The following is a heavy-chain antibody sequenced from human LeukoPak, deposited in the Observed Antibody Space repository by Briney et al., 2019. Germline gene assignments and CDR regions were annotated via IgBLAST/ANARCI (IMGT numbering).Heavy chain of an antibody. CDR3: AKDVMLVIAYDAFDI. CDR1: GFTFSSYA. D-gene: IGHD2-21*01. CDR2: ISGSGGST. J-gene: IGHJ3*02. V-gene: IGHV3-23*01. Sequence: PGGSLRLSCAASGFTFSSYAMSWVRQAPGKGLEWVSAISGSGGSTYYADPVKGRFTISRDNSKNTLYLQMNSLRAEDTAVYYCAKDVMLVIAYDAFDIWGQGTMVTVSS.